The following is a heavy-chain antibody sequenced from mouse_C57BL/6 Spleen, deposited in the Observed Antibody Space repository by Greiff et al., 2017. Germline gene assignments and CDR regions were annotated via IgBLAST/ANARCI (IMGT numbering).Heavy chain of an antibody. D-gene: IGHD4-1*01. CDR1: GYSITSGYY. CDR2: ISYDGSN. Sequence: EVQLVESGPGLVKPSQSLSLTCSVTGYSITSGYYWNWIRQFPGNKLEWMGYISYDGSNNYNPSLKNRISITRDTSKNQFFLKLNSVTTEDTATYYCARDQGGTDWFAYWGQGTLVTVSA. J-gene: IGHJ3*01. V-gene: IGHV3-6*01. CDR3: ARDQGGTDWFAY.